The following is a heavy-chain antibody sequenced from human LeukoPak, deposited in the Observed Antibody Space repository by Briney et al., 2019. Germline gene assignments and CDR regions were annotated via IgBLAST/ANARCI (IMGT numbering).Heavy chain of an antibody. CDR1: GYTLTELS. V-gene: IGHV1-24*01. Sequence: ASVKVSCKVSGYTLTELSVHWVRQAPRKGLEWMGGFDPEDGETIYAQKFQGRVTMTEDTSTDTAYMELSSLRSEDTAVYYCANTYYYGSGSYDNAFDIWGQGTMVTVSS. CDR3: ANTYYYGSGSYDNAFDI. J-gene: IGHJ3*02. D-gene: IGHD3-10*01. CDR2: FDPEDGET.